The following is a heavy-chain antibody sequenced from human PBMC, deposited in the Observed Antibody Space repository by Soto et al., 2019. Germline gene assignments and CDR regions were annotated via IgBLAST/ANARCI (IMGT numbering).Heavy chain of an antibody. Sequence: GGSLRLSCAASGFTFSSYAMHWVRQAPGKGLECVAVISYDGSNKYYADSVKGRFTISRDNSKNTLYLQMNSLRAEDTAVYYCAREDYSNYFDYWGQGTLVTVSS. D-gene: IGHD4-4*01. CDR2: ISYDGSNK. CDR1: GFTFSSYA. V-gene: IGHV3-30*04. CDR3: AREDYSNYFDY. J-gene: IGHJ4*02.